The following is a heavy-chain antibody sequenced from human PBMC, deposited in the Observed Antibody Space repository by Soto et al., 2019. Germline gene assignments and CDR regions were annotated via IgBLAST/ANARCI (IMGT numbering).Heavy chain of an antibody. CDR3: ARDPGPGLYWFDP. V-gene: IGHV4-59*02. CDR1: GDSVTSHY. Sequence: SETLSLTCSFSGDSVTSHYLTWIRQSPEKGLEWIGYMHYTGFSHYNPSLKSRLTISVDTAKNQFTLQLTSVTVADTAVYYCARDPGPGLYWFDPWGQGTLVTVSS. J-gene: IGHJ5*02. CDR2: MHYTGFS.